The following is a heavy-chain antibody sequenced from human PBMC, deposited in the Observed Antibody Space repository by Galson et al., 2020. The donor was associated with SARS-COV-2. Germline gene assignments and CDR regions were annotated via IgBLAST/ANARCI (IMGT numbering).Heavy chain of an antibody. J-gene: IGHJ6*02. V-gene: IGHV1-2*02. CDR3: ARSCSSTTCFQTDGMDV. CDR2: INPNSGGT. CDR1: RYTFTGYY. D-gene: IGHD2-2*01. Sequence: ASVKVSCKASRYTFTGYYLHWVRQAPGQGLEWMGWINPNSGGTNYAQKFQGRVTMTGDTSISTAYMELSSLRSDDTAVYFCARSCSSTTCFQTDGMDVWGQGTTVTVSS.